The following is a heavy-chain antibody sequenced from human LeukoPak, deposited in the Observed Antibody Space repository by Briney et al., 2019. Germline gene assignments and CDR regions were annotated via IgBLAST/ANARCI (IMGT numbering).Heavy chain of an antibody. V-gene: IGHV3-13*01. CDR3: AREHYYYDSSGYFHGAFDI. J-gene: IGHJ3*02. Sequence: GGSLRLSCAASGFTFSSYDMPWVRQATGKGLEWVSAIGTAGDTYYPGSVKGRFTISRENAKNSLYLQMNSLRAGDTAVYYCAREHYYYDSSGYFHGAFDIWGQGTMVTVSS. CDR2: IGTAGDT. D-gene: IGHD3-22*01. CDR1: GFTFSSYD.